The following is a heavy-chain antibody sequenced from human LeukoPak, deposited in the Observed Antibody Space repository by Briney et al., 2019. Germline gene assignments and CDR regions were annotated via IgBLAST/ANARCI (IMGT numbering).Heavy chain of an antibody. CDR2: IKSNNDGGAA. CDR3: AIDRDYYGSGIPY. J-gene: IGHJ4*02. D-gene: IGHD3-10*01. Sequence: AGGSLRLSCAASGFTFENAWMNWVRQAPGKGLECVGRIKSNNDGGAADSAAPVKGRFTISRDDSKNTLYLQMNSLKTEDTAVYYCAIDRDYYGSGIPYWGQGTLVTVSS. V-gene: IGHV3-15*01. CDR1: GFTFENAW.